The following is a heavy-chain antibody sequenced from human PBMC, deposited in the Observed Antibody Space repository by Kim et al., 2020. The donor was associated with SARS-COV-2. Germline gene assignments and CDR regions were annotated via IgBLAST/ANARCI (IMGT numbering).Heavy chain of an antibody. V-gene: IGHV3-23*01. D-gene: IGHD6-19*01. J-gene: IGHJ4*02. CDR1: GFTFSSRA. Sequence: GSLRLSCVASGFTFSSRAMSWVCQTPGKALEWVASINNGGNLYYADSVKGRFTVSRVIAKATLYLQMNSLRAEDTALSYCAKDHPSSGWPDFDSSGQGP. CDR2: INNGGNL. CDR3: AKDHPSSGWPDFDS.